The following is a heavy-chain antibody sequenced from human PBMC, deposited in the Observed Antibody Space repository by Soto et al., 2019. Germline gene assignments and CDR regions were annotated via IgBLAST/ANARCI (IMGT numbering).Heavy chain of an antibody. J-gene: IGHJ4*02. CDR1: GFTFSTYG. V-gene: IGHV3-30*18. D-gene: IGHD2-15*01. CDR3: AKELGEYCTGGSCYYLDY. Sequence: QVQLVESGGGVVQPGRSLRLSCAASGFTFSTYGMHWVRQAPGKGLEWVAVISYAGSNKYYADSVKGLSTISRDNSKNTLFLQMNSLRAEDTAVYYCAKELGEYCTGGSCYYLDYWGQGTLVTVSS. CDR2: ISYAGSNK.